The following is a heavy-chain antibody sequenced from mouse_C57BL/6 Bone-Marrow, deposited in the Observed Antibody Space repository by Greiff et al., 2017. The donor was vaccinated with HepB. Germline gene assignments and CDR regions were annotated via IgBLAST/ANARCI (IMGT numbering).Heavy chain of an antibody. J-gene: IGHJ4*01. Sequence: EVKLVESGGGLVQPGGSLSLSCAASGFTFTDYYMSWVRQPPGKALEWLGFIRNKANGYTTEYSASVKGRFTISRDNSQSILYLQMNALRAEDSATYYCARYAGDAMDYWGQGTSVTVSS. CDR2: IRNKANGYTT. CDR3: ARYAGDAMDY. CDR1: GFTFTDYY. V-gene: IGHV7-3*01.